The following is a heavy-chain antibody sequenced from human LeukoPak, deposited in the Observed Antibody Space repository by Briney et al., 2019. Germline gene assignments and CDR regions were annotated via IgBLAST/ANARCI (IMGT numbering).Heavy chain of an antibody. D-gene: IGHD3-22*01. CDR1: GFTFSDYY. CDR3: ARWPRGFYYDSRGVDAFDI. CDR2: ISSSGSTI. Sequence: KTGGSLRLSCAASGFTFSDYYMNWIRQALGKGLEWVSYISSSGSTIYYADSVKGRFTISRDNAQNSLYLQMNSLRAEDTAVYYCARWPRGFYYDSRGVDAFDIWGQGTMVTVSS. V-gene: IGHV3-11*04. J-gene: IGHJ3*02.